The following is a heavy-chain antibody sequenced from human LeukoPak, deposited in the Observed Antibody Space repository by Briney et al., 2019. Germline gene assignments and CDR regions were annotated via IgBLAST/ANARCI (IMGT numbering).Heavy chain of an antibody. V-gene: IGHV3-23*01. J-gene: IGHJ4*02. Sequence: GGSLRLSCAASGFTFSSYAMSWVRQAPGKGLEWVSAISGSDGSTYYADSVKGRFTISRDNSKNTLYLQMNSLRAEDTAVYYCAKSLPTMVRGTRVLDYWGQGTLVTVS. CDR2: ISGSDGST. CDR3: AKSLPTMVRGTRVLDY. CDR1: GFTFSSYA. D-gene: IGHD3-10*01.